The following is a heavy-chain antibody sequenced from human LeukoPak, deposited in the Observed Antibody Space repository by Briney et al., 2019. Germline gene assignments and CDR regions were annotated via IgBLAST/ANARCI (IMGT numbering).Heavy chain of an antibody. CDR2: IYSSGST. D-gene: IGHD2-8*01. J-gene: IGHJ4*02. CDR3: ARTYCTNGVCYYFDC. CDR1: GGSISSYY. Sequence: SETLSLTCTVSGGSISSYYWSWIRQPAGKGLEWIGRIYSSGSTNYNPSLKSRVTMSVDTSKNQFFLKLSSVTAADTAVYFCARTYCTNGVCYYFDCWGQGTLVTVSS. V-gene: IGHV4-4*07.